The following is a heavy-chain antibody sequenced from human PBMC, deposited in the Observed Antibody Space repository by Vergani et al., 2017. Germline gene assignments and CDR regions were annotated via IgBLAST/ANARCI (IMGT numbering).Heavy chain of an antibody. CDR3: ARDLGLYCTNGVCKQRGWFDP. V-gene: IGHV4-59*01. D-gene: IGHD2-8*01. CDR2: IYYSGST. Sequence: QVQLQESGPGLVKPSETLSLTCTVSGGSISSYYWSWIRQPPGKGLEWIGYIYYSGSTNYNPSLKSRVTISVDTSKNQFSRELSSVTAADTAVYYCARDLGLYCTNGVCKQRGWFDPWGQGTLVTVSS. CDR1: GGSISSYY. J-gene: IGHJ5*02.